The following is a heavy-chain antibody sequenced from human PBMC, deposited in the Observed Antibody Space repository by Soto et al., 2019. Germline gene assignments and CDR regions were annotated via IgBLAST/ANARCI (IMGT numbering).Heavy chain of an antibody. J-gene: IGHJ6*02. D-gene: IGHD3-10*01. CDR1: GFTVSSNY. CDR2: IYSGGST. V-gene: IGHV3-53*01. Sequence: PGGSLRLSCAASGFTVSSNYMSWVRQAPGKGLEWVSVIYSGGSTYHAGSVKGRFTISRDNSKNTLYLQMNSLRAEDTAVYYCARAEFYYFGMDVWGQGTTVTVSS. CDR3: ARAEFYYFGMDV.